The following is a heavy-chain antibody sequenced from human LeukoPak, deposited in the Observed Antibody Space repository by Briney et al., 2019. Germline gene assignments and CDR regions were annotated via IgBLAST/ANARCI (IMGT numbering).Heavy chain of an antibody. CDR1: GGSISSYY. CDR3: ARQRLRGYYDSSGYYFDL. D-gene: IGHD3-22*01. CDR2: IHYSGST. V-gene: IGHV4-59*08. J-gene: IGHJ4*02. Sequence: SETLSLTCTVSGGSISSYYWNWIRQPPGKGLEWIANIHYSGSTNFDPSLKSRATISVDTSNNQFSLKLSSVTAADTAVYYCARQRLRGYYDSSGYYFDLWGQGTLVPVSS.